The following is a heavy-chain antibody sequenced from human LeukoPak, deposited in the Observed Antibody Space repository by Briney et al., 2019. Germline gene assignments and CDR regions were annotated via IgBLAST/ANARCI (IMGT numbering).Heavy chain of an antibody. CDR2: IKSKTDGGTT. CDR3: TTAYYDSSGYIDY. V-gene: IGHV3-15*01. Sequence: GGSLRLSCAASGFTFSNAWMSWVRQAPGKGLEWVGRIKSKTDGGTTDYAAPVKGRFTISRDDSKNTLYLQMNSLKTEDTAVYYCTTAYYDSSGYIDYWGQGTLVTVSS. D-gene: IGHD3-22*01. CDR1: GFTFSNAW. J-gene: IGHJ4*02.